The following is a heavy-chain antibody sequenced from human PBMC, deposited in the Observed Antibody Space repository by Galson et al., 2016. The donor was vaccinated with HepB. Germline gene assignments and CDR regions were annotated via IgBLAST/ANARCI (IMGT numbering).Heavy chain of an antibody. CDR1: GLSIRSSNW. V-gene: IGHV4-28*05. J-gene: IGHJ6*02. Sequence: SETLSLTCAVSGLSIRSSNWWGWIRQSPGKALEYIGYIYYTGSIYYNPSLRGRVLLSVDTSTNQFSLKEWSVTAVDTAVYYCARVTRFYGLDVWGQGTAVTVSS. CDR3: ARVTRFYGLDV. D-gene: IGHD3-16*01. CDR2: IYYTGSI.